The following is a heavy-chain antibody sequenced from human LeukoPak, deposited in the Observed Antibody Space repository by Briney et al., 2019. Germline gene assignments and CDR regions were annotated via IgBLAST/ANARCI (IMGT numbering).Heavy chain of an antibody. CDR1: GGSISSGSYY. V-gene: IGHV4-61*02. D-gene: IGHD6-6*01. Sequence: PSEALSLTCTVSGGSISSGSYYWSWIRQPAGKGLEWIGRIYTSGSTNYNPSLKSRVTISVDTSKNQFSLKLSSVTAADTAVYYCARGSSSSSLNYWGQGTLVTVSS. CDR2: IYTSGST. J-gene: IGHJ4*02. CDR3: ARGSSSSSLNY.